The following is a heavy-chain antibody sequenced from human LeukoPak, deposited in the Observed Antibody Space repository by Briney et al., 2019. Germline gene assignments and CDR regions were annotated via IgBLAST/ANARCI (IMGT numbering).Heavy chain of an antibody. Sequence: PSETLSLTCTVSGVSVSSGSYYWRWLRQPPGKGLEWSGYIYYSGSTNYNPSLKSRVTISVDTSKNQFSLKLSSVTAADTAVYYCARSVPGYCSSTSCYSIDFDYWGQGTLVTVSS. V-gene: IGHV4-61*01. CDR2: IYYSGST. CDR3: ARSVPGYCSSTSCYSIDFDY. CDR1: GVSVSSGSYY. D-gene: IGHD2-2*03. J-gene: IGHJ4*02.